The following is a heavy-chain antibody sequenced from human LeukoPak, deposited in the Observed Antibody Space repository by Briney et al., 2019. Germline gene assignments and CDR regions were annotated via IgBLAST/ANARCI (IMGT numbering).Heavy chain of an antibody. D-gene: IGHD3-22*01. J-gene: IGHJ4*02. Sequence: PGGSLRLSCAASGFTFSSYGMHWVRQAPGKGLEWVAVISYDGSNKYYADSVKGRFTISRDNSKNTLYLQMNSLRAEDTAVYYCARDYYDSSGYYRGIDYWGQGTLVTVSS. CDR1: GFTFSSYG. V-gene: IGHV3-30*19. CDR3: ARDYYDSSGYYRGIDY. CDR2: ISYDGSNK.